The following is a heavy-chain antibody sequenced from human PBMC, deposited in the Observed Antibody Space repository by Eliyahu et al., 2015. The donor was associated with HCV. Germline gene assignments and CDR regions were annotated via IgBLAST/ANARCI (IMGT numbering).Heavy chain of an antibody. J-gene: IGHJ4*02. CDR1: GFTFSDXY. Sequence: QMQLVESGGGLVKPGGSLTXSCXASGFTFSDXYMXWXRQAPGKGLEXISYXSGGGSLTNSADSLRGRFTISRDNAKNSLYLQMSSLRAEDTAVYYCARAIDGDYFDSWGQGTLVTVSS. CDR2: XSGGGSLT. V-gene: IGHV3-11*05. D-gene: IGHD4-17*01. CDR3: ARAIDGDYFDS.